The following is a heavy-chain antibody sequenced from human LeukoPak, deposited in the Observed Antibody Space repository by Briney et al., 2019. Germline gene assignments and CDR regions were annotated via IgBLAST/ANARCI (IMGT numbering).Heavy chain of an antibody. CDR3: ARDRDSSGCDY. Sequence: GGSLRLSCAASGFTFSSYGMHWVRQAPGKGLEWVAVIWYDGSNKYYADSVKGRFTISRDNSKNTLYLQMNSLRAEDTAVYYCARDRDSSGCDYWGQGTLVTVSS. CDR2: IWYDGSNK. CDR1: GFTFSSYG. V-gene: IGHV3-33*01. J-gene: IGHJ4*02. D-gene: IGHD6-19*01.